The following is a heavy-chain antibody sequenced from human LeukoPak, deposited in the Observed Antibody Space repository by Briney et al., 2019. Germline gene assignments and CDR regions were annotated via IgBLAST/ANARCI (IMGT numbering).Heavy chain of an antibody. CDR3: ARNQAVAASRGAFDI. D-gene: IGHD6-19*01. CDR1: GYSISSNNW. CDR2: IYYSGST. Sequence: PSETLSLPCAVCGYSISSNNWWAWIRQPPGKGLEWIGYIYYSGSTYYNPYNPSLTSRVTMSVDTSKNQFSLKLDSVTEIDTAMYYCARNQAVAASRGAFDIWGQGTMVTVSS. J-gene: IGHJ3*02. V-gene: IGHV4-28*01.